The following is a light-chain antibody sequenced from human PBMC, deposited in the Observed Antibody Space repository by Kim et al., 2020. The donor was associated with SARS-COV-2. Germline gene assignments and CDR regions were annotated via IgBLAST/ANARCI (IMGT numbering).Light chain of an antibody. CDR1: QSISSY. V-gene: IGKV1-39*01. J-gene: IGKJ2*01. Sequence: DIQMTQSPSSLSASVGDRVTITCRASQSISSYLNWYQQKPGKAPKLLIYAASSLQSGVPSGFSGSGSGTDFTLTISSLQPEDFATYYCQQSYSTPYTFGQGTKVDIK. CDR2: AAS. CDR3: QQSYSTPYT.